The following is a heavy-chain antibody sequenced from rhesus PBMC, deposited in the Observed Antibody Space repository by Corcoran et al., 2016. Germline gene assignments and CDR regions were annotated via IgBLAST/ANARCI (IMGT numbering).Heavy chain of an antibody. J-gene: IGHJ4*01. CDR2: ITYSGGT. V-gene: IGHV4-122*02. Sequence: QVQLQESGPGLVKPSETLSLTCAVSGGSISSGYYYWSWIRQPPGKGLEWIGYITYSGGTSYNPSLKSRVTISRDTSKNQFSLKLSSVTAADTAVYYCARVGIAAEIDYWGQGVLVTVSS. CDR1: GGSISSGYYY. CDR3: ARVGIAAEIDY. D-gene: IGHD6-13*01.